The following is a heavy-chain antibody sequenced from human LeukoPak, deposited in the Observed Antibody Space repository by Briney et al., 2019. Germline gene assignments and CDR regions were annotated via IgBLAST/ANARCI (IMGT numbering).Heavy chain of an antibody. Sequence: PGGSLRLSCAASGFTFSDTWMTWVRQAPGKGLEWVGHIKSKVDGGTTDYTALVKGRFIISRDDSKKILSLQMNSLKTEDTAVYYCAKDRTMIAVSSTIDYWGQGTLVTVSS. J-gene: IGHJ4*02. CDR3: AKDRTMIAVSSTIDY. CDR1: GFTFSDTW. V-gene: IGHV3-15*01. D-gene: IGHD3-22*01. CDR2: IKSKVDGGTT.